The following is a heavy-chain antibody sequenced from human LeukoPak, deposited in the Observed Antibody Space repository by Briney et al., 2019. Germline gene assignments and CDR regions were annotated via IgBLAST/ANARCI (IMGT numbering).Heavy chain of an antibody. V-gene: IGHV1-2*02. Sequence: ASVKVSCKASGYTFTSYDINWVRQATGQGLEWMGWINPNSGGTNYAQKFQGRVTMTRDTSISTAYMELSRLRSDDTAVYYCARALDKWRLSDAFDIWGQGTMVTVSS. J-gene: IGHJ3*02. D-gene: IGHD2-15*01. CDR3: ARALDKWRLSDAFDI. CDR1: GYTFTSYD. CDR2: INPNSGGT.